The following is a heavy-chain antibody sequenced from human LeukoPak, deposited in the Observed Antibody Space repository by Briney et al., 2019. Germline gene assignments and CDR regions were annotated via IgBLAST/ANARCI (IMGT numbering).Heavy chain of an antibody. J-gene: IGHJ4*02. V-gene: IGHV4-39*01. D-gene: IGHD4/OR15-4a*01. CDR1: GGSISSSGSY. Sequence: SGTLSLTCTVSGGSISSSGSYCGWIRQPPGKRLEWIGSIYFSGNTYYNPSLKSRVTISVDTSKNQCSLKLSSVTAADTALYFCARRHTNDYGQPYFDYWGQGTLVTVSS. CDR3: ARRHTNDYGQPYFDY. CDR2: IYFSGNT.